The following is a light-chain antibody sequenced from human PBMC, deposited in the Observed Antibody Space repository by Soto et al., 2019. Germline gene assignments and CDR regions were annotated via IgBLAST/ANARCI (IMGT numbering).Light chain of an antibody. V-gene: IGKV1-39*01. CDR2: AAS. Sequence: DIQVTQSPSSLSASVGDRVTITCRASQDIKNYVNWYQRKPGTTPRLLIYAASILQTGVPSSFSASGSGTEFALNISSLQPGDFGTYYCQQGFSLPWTFGQGTTVEVK. CDR3: QQGFSLPWT. CDR1: QDIKNY. J-gene: IGKJ1*01.